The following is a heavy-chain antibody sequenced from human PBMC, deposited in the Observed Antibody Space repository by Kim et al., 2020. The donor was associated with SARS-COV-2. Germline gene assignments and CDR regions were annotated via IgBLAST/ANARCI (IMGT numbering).Heavy chain of an antibody. CDR1: GFTFSDYY. J-gene: IGHJ4*02. Sequence: GGSLRLSCAASGFTFSDYYMSWIRQAPGKGLEWVSYISSSGSTIYYADSVKGRFTISRDNAKNSLYLQMNSLRAEDTAVYYCARDGLPTPDYGDYYPERDYWGQGTLVTVSS. CDR2: ISSSGSTI. D-gene: IGHD4-17*01. V-gene: IGHV3-11*01. CDR3: ARDGLPTPDYGDYYPERDY.